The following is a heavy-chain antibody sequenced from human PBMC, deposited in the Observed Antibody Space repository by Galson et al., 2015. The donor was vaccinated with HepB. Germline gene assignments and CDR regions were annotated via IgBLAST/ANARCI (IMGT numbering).Heavy chain of an antibody. D-gene: IGHD3-3*01. V-gene: IGHV3-30*18. CDR1: GFTFSSYG. J-gene: IGHJ4*02. CDR3: AKGHLTFDFWSGCYPDY. Sequence: SLRLSCAASGFTFSSYGMHWVRQAPGKGLEWVAVISYDGSNKYYADSVKGRFTISRDNSKNTLYLQMNSLRAEDTAVYYCAKGHLTFDFWSGCYPDYWGQGTLVTVSS. CDR2: ISYDGSNK.